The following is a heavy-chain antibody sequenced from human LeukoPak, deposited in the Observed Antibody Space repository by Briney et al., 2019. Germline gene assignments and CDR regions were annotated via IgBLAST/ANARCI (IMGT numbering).Heavy chain of an antibody. Sequence: ASVKVSCKASGYTFTGYYMHWVRQAPGQGLEWMGWINPNSGDTNYAQKFQGRVIVTRDTSISTAYMELSSLRSEDTAVYYCARGPLRQITMVRGAPPENWFDPWGQGTLVTVSS. CDR3: ARGPLRQITMVRGAPPENWFDP. J-gene: IGHJ5*02. CDR1: GYTFTGYY. V-gene: IGHV1-2*02. CDR2: INPNSGDT. D-gene: IGHD3-10*01.